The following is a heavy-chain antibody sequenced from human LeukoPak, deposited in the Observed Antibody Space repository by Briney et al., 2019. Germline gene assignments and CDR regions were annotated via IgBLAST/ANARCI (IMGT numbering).Heavy chain of an antibody. V-gene: IGHV1-46*01. CDR1: GYTFTSYY. CDR3: AREGAEILWFGESRSGMDV. CDR2: TNPSGGST. J-gene: IGHJ6*03. Sequence: ASVKVSCKASGYTFTSYYMHWVRQAPGQGLEWMGITNPSGGSTSYAQKFQGRVTMTRDTSTSTVYMELSSLRSEDTAVYYCAREGAEILWFGESRSGMDVWGKGTTVTISS. D-gene: IGHD3-10*01.